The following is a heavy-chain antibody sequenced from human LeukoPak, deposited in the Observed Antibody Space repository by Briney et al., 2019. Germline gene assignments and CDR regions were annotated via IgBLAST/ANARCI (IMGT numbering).Heavy chain of an antibody. J-gene: IGHJ4*02. CDR1: GGSINSHY. V-gene: IGHV4-59*11. CDR3: ATRPAGTSWYGVFDY. D-gene: IGHD3-10*01. CDR2: IFNTGNT. Sequence: PSETLSLTCSVSGGSINSHYWSWIRQPPGKRLEWSGYIFNTGNTNYNPSLGSRVTMSVDASRDQFFLRLSSATAADTAIYYCATRPAGTSWYGVFDYWSQGTLVTVSS.